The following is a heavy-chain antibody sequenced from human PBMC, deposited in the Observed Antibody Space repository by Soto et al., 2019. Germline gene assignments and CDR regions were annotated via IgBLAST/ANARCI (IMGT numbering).Heavy chain of an antibody. CDR3: ATVRILLRYFDWLLFRSFRFDP. CDR2: FDPEDGET. D-gene: IGHD3-9*01. Sequence: GAPAKFARTVSGYTVTVLAVHSSRQTPGKGLEWMEGFDPEDGETIYAQKFQGRVTMTEDTSTDTAYMELSSLRSEDTAVYYCATVRILLRYFDWLLFRSFRFDPRGLGTLVTLSS. V-gene: IGHV1-24*01. J-gene: IGHJ5*02. CDR1: GYTVTVLA.